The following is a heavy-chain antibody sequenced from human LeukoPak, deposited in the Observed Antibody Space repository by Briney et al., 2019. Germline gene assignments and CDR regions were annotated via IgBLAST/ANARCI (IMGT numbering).Heavy chain of an antibody. Sequence: ASVKVSCKASGYTFTGYYMHWVRQAPGQGLEWMGWINPNSGGTNYAQKFRGRVTMTRDTSISTAYMELSRLRSDDTAVYYCAREGAVGTPPWFDPWGQGTLVTVSS. V-gene: IGHV1-2*02. CDR1: GYTFTGYY. CDR2: INPNSGGT. J-gene: IGHJ5*02. D-gene: IGHD6-19*01. CDR3: AREGAVGTPPWFDP.